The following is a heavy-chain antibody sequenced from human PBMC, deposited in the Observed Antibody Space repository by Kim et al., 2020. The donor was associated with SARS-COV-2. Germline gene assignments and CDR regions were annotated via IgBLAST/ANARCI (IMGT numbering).Heavy chain of an antibody. D-gene: IGHD2-15*01. CDR1: GFTLSLYS. V-gene: IGHV3-48*04. Sequence: GXSLRLSCATSGFTLSLYSMNWVRQSPGKGLEWVSHISGTGTITKHADSVRGRFTISRDNAKNSLFLQMNGLRAEDTAVYYCVRENYWAFDIWGQGTMVTVSS. J-gene: IGHJ3*02. CDR2: ISGTGTIT. CDR3: VRENYWAFDI.